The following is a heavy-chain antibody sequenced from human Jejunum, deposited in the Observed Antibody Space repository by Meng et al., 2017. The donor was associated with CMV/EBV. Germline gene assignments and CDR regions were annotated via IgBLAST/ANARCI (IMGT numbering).Heavy chain of an antibody. V-gene: IGHV3-23*01. D-gene: IGHD3-10*01. J-gene: IGHJ4*02. CDR3: AKGSDGGGGFFDH. Sequence: EVGEGWVQLGGTLRPSCAAPGFSFSSYAMSWVRQAPGKGLEWVSTITTGTTLYADSVKGRFTISRDNSKNTFYLQMNSLRAEDTALFFCAKGSDGGGGFFDHWGQGTLVTVSS. CDR1: GFSFSSYA. CDR2: ITTGTT.